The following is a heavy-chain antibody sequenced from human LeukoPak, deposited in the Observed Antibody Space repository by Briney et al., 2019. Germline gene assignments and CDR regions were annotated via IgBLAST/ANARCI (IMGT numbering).Heavy chain of an antibody. CDR2: INHSGST. V-gene: IGHV4-34*01. CDR1: GGAFRRYY. J-gene: IGHJ4*02. Sequence: SETLSLTSAGYGGAFRRYYWSWLRQPPGKGLEWIGEINHSGSTHYNPSLKSRVTISVDTSKNQFSLKLSSVTASDTAVYYCARGGPPGYAHWGQGPLVTVSS. D-gene: IGHD5-12*01. CDR3: ARGGPPGYAH.